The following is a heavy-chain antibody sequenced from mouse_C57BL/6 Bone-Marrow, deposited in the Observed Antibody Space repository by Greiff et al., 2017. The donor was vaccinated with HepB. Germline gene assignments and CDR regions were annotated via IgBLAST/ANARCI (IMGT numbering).Heavy chain of an antibody. CDR2: IDPSDSET. D-gene: IGHD2-5*01. CDR3: ARLAYYSNYFDY. CDR1: GYTFTSYW. J-gene: IGHJ2*01. V-gene: IGHV1-52*01. Sequence: QVQLQQPGAELVRPGSSVKLSCKASGYTFTSYWMHWVKQRPIQGLEWTGNIDPSDSETHYNQKFKDKATLTVDKSSSTAYMQLSSLTSEDSAVYYCARLAYYSNYFDYWGQGTTLTVSS.